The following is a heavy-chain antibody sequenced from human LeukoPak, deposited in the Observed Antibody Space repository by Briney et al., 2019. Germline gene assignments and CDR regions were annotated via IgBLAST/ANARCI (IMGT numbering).Heavy chain of an antibody. D-gene: IGHD6-13*01. CDR2: MSGDATNT. CDR3: AREEQQLENYYYSMDV. V-gene: IGHV3-23*01. CDR1: GFTFRSYA. J-gene: IGHJ6*02. Sequence: PGGSLRLSCAASGFTFRSYAMSWVRQAPGKGLEWVSAMSGDATNTFYADSVKGRFTISRDNSKNTLYLRMNSLRAEDTALYYCAREEQQLENYYYSMDVWGQGTTVTVS.